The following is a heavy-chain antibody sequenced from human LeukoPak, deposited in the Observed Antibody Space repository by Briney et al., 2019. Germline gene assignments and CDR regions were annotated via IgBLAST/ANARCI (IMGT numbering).Heavy chain of an antibody. Sequence: ASVKVSCKASGYTFTNYYMHWVRQAPGQGLEWMGIINPSGGSTSYAQKFQGRVTMTRDMSTSTVYMELSSLRSEDTAVYYCASPIARYGDYYSLDYWGQGTLVTVSS. J-gene: IGHJ4*02. CDR2: INPSGGST. V-gene: IGHV1-46*01. CDR3: ASPIARYGDYYSLDY. D-gene: IGHD4-17*01. CDR1: GYTFTNYY.